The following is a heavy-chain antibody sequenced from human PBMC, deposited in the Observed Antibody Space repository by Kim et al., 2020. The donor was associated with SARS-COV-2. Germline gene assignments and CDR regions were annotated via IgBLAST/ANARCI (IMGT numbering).Heavy chain of an antibody. CDR3: AREERDPLSLYYYYGMDV. CDR2: IYYNGST. J-gene: IGHJ6*02. V-gene: IGHV4-61*01. Sequence: SETLSLTCTVSSGSVSSGTYYWSWIRQPPGKGLEWIGYIYYNGSTNYNPSLKSRVTISVDTSKNHFSLNLSSVTAADTAVYYCAREERDPLSLYYYYGMDVWGQGTTVTVS. CDR1: SGSVSSGTYY.